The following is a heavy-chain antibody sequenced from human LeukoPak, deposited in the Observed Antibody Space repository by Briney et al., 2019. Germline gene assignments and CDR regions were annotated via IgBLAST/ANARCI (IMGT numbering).Heavy chain of an antibody. CDR3: VRDQNWYFDY. Sequence: GGSLRLSSAASGLTFNNYGTHWVRQSPGRGLEWVAVIWYDGSNTYYGDSVKGRFTISRDQSRNTVYLQMNSLRAEDTAVYYCVRDQNWYFDYWGQGTLVTVSS. V-gene: IGHV3-33*01. CDR1: GLTFNNYG. J-gene: IGHJ4*02. D-gene: IGHD1-1*01. CDR2: IWYDGSNT.